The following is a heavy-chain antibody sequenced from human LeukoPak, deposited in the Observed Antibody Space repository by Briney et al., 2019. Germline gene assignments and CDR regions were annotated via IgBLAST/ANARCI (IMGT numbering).Heavy chain of an antibody. D-gene: IGHD3-22*01. CDR3: ARDPIVVEPCFDY. V-gene: IGHV4-30-4*01. J-gene: IGHJ4*02. Sequence: SQTLSLTCTVSGGSISSGDYYWSWIRQPPGKGLEWIGYIYHSGSTYYNPSLKSRVTISVDTSKNQFSLKLSSVTAADTAVYYCARDPIVVEPCFDYWGQGTLVTVSS. CDR2: IYHSGST. CDR1: GGSISSGDYY.